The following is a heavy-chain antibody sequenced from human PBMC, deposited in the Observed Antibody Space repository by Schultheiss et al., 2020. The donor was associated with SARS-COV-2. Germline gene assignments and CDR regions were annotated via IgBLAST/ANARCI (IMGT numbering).Heavy chain of an antibody. D-gene: IGHD5-18*01. CDR3: AKGSTGYSYGMN. Sequence: GGSLRLSCAASGFIFRDYAMSWVRQAPGKGLEWVSGISGSGGTKSYADSVKGRFSMSRDNSKNTLYLQMNSLRAEDTAVYYCAKGSTGYSYGMNWGQGTLVTVSS. V-gene: IGHV3-23*01. CDR1: GFIFRDYA. CDR2: ISGSGGTK. J-gene: IGHJ4*02.